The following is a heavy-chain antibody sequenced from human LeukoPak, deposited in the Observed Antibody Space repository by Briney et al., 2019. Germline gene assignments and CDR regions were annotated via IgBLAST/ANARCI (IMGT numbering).Heavy chain of an antibody. Sequence: PGGSLRLSCAASGFTFSNYNMNWARQAPGKGLEWVSSFSSSSTYIYYADSVKGRFTISRDNAKNSLYPQMNSLRAEDTAVYYCARVLLTNLPYFYYYMDVWGKGTTVTVSS. CDR3: ARVLLTNLPYFYYYMDV. J-gene: IGHJ6*03. V-gene: IGHV3-21*01. D-gene: IGHD1-1*01. CDR1: GFTFSNYN. CDR2: FSSSSTYI.